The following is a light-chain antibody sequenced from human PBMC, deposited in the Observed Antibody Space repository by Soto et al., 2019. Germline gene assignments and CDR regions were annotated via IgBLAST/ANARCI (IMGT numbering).Light chain of an antibody. CDR2: EVS. CDR1: SSDVGGYNY. CDR3: SSYTRSSTYV. Sequence: QSALTQPASVSGSPGQSITISCTGTSSDVGGYNYVSWYQQHPGKAPKRMIYEVSNRPSGVSNRFSGSKSGNTAALTISGLQAEDEADYYCSSYTRSSTYVFGTGTKVTVL. J-gene: IGLJ1*01. V-gene: IGLV2-14*01.